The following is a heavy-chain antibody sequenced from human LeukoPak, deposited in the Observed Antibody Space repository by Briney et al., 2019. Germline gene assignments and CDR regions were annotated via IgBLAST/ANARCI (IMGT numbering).Heavy chain of an antibody. CDR3: ARAPGVLNWVSLIYYFDN. D-gene: IGHD3-3*01. CDR2: ISGSGDST. V-gene: IGHV3-23*01. Sequence: SGGSLRLSCAASQFTFSSYAMTWVRQAAGKGLERVSAISGSGDSTYYADSVKGRFTISRDNSQSTLYLQMDSLRPEDTAVYYCARAPGVLNWVSLIYYFDNWGQGTLVSVSS. CDR1: QFTFSSYA. J-gene: IGHJ4*02.